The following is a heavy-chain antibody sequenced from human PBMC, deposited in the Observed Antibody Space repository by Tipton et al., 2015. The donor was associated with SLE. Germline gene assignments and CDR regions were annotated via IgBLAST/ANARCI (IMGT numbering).Heavy chain of an antibody. J-gene: IGHJ6*02. CDR3: ARGRIMITFGGGGHYYGMDV. CDR1: GFTFSSYA. D-gene: IGHD3-16*01. V-gene: IGHV3-30*04. CDR2: ISYDGSNK. Sequence: SLRLSCAASGFTFSSYAMHWVRQAPGKGLEWVAVISYDGSNKYYADSVKGRFTISRDNSKNTLYLQMNSLRAEDTAVYYCARGRIMITFGGGGHYYGMDVWGQGTTVTVSS.